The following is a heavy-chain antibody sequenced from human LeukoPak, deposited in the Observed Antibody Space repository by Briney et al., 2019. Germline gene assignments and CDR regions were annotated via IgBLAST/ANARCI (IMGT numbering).Heavy chain of an antibody. CDR1: GFTFSNYA. V-gene: IGHV3-23*01. D-gene: IGHD5/OR15-5a*01. J-gene: IGHJ4*02. CDR3: AKSYIVSTNFDS. CDR2: ISGGGGST. Sequence: GGSLRLSCAASGFTFSNYAMNWVRQAPGKGLEWVSAISGGGGSTYYADSVKGRFTISRDNSKNALYLQMNSLRAEDTAVYYCAKSYIVSTNFDSWGQGTLVTVSS.